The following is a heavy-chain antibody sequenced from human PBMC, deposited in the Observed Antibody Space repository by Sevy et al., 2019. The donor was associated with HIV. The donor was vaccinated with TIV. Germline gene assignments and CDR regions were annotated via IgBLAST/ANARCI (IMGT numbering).Heavy chain of an antibody. CDR1: GFTFSNYA. V-gene: IGHV3-30*04. J-gene: IGHJ4*02. Sequence: GGSLRLSCAASGFTFSNYAMHWVRQAPGKGLEWVAVISYDGSNKYYADSVKGRFTISRDNSKNTLYLQMNSLRAEDTAVHYCARGPRGGMTGVIWFGELSYWGQGTLVTVSS. D-gene: IGHD3-10*01. CDR2: ISYDGSNK. CDR3: ARGPRGGMTGVIWFGELSY.